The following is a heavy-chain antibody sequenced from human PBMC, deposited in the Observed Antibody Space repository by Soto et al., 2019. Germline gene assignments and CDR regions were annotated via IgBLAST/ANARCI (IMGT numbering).Heavy chain of an antibody. D-gene: IGHD3-3*01. V-gene: IGHV1-69*13. J-gene: IGHJ4*02. Sequence: SVKVSCKASGGTFSSYAISWVRQAPGQGLEWMGGIIPIFGTANYAQKFQGRVTITADASTSTAYMALSSLRSEDAAVSYCARCPYPPIFGVVSHFDHWGQGTLVTVSS. CDR3: ARCPYPPIFGVVSHFDH. CDR2: IIPIFGTA. CDR1: GGTFSSYA.